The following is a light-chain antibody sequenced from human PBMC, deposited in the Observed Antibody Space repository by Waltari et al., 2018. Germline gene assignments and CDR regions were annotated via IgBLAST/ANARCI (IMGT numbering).Light chain of an antibody. CDR2: KAS. Sequence: DIQMTQSPPTLSASVGDRVTITCRASQGVSTWLAWYQQKPGKAPTLLIYKASSLESGVPSRFSGSGSGTEFTLTISSLQPDDFATYYCQQYNNYPFSFVQGTKLEI. V-gene: IGKV1-5*03. CDR1: QGVSTW. CDR3: QQYNNYPFS. J-gene: IGKJ2*01.